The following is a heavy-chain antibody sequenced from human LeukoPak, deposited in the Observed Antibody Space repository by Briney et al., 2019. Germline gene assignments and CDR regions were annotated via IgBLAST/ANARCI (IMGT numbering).Heavy chain of an antibody. CDR1: GYTFTVYY. D-gene: IGHD6-6*01. V-gene: IGHV1-69-2*01. J-gene: IGHJ4*02. CDR3: ATGPLEYGSSSVDY. Sequence: ASVKVSCKASGYTFTVYYMHWVQQAPGKGLEWMGRVDPEDGETIYAEKFLGRVTITADASTDTAYMELSSLRSEDTAVYYCATGPLEYGSSSVDYWGQGTLVTVSS. CDR2: VDPEDGET.